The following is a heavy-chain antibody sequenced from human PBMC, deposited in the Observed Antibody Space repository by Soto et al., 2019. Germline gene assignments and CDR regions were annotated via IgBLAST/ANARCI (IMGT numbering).Heavy chain of an antibody. CDR2: IYYSGST. CDR3: ARDYYGSGIGGHWFDP. CDR1: GGSISSVGYY. D-gene: IGHD3-10*01. J-gene: IGHJ5*02. Sequence: QVQLQESGPGLVKPSQTLSLTCTVSGGSISSVGYYWSWIRQHPGKGLEWIGYIYYSGSTYYNPSLKSRVTISVDTSKNQFSLKRSSVTAADTAVYYCARDYYGSGIGGHWFDPWGQGTLVTVSS. V-gene: IGHV4-31*03.